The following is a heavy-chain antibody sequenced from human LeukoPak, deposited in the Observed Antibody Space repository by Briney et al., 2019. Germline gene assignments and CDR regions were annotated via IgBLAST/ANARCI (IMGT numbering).Heavy chain of an antibody. J-gene: IGHJ3*02. V-gene: IGHV3-23*01. CDR2: ISGIGGST. CDR3: AKDPAYCGGDRYSLGAFDI. D-gene: IGHD2-21*02. CDR1: GFTFSSYA. Sequence: PGGSLRLSCAASGFTFSSYAMSWVRQAPGKGLEWVSAISGIGGSTYYADSVKGRFTISRDNSKNTLYLQMNSLRAEDTAVYYCAKDPAYCGGDRYSLGAFDIWGQGTMVPVSS.